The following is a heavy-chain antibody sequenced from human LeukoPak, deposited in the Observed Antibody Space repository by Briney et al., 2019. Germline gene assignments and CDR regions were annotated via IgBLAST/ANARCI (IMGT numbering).Heavy chain of an antibody. J-gene: IGHJ4*02. CDR1: GFTFSSYA. Sequence: GGSLRLSCAASGFTFSSYAMSWVRQAPGKGLEWVSVIYSGGSTYYADSVKGRFTISRDNSKNTLYLQVNSLRAEDTAVYYCARGLMKRPGDFDYWGQGTLVTVSS. CDR2: IYSGGST. CDR3: ARGLMKRPGDFDY. V-gene: IGHV3-53*01. D-gene: IGHD3-10*01.